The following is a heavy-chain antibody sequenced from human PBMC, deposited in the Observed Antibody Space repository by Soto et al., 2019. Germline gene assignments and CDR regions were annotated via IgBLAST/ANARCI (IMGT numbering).Heavy chain of an antibody. J-gene: IGHJ4*02. CDR2: INPNSGGT. V-gene: IGHV1-2*04. CDR3: AENRGGQERGAYHRQFDY. D-gene: IGHD3-10*01. Sequence: GASVKVSCKASGYTFTGYYMHWVRQAPGQGLEWMGWINPNSGGTNYAQKFQGWVTMTRDTSISTAYMELRSLRSEDTAVYYCAENRGGQERGAYHRQFDYGGQETLVTASS. CDR1: GYTFTGYY.